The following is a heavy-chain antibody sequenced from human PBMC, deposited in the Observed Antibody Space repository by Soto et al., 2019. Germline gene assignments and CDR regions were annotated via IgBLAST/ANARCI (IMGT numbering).Heavy chain of an antibody. Sequence: GGSLRLSCAASGFTFSSYAMSWVRQAPGKGLEWVSAISGSGGSTYYADSVKGRFTISRDNSKNTLYLQMNSLRAEDTAVYYCAKTYYYDSSGYYYFLFGGMDVWGQGTTVTVSS. CDR3: AKTYYYDSSGYYYFLFGGMDV. J-gene: IGHJ6*02. V-gene: IGHV3-23*01. CDR2: ISGSGGST. D-gene: IGHD3-22*01. CDR1: GFTFSSYA.